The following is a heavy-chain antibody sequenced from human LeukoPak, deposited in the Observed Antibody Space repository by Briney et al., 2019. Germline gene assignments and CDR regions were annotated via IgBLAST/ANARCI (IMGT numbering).Heavy chain of an antibody. V-gene: IGHV4-39*07. CDR1: GGSISSSSYY. Sequence: SETLSLTCTVSGGSISSSSYYWGWIRQPPGKGLEWIGSIYYSGSTYYNPSLKSRVTISVDTSKNQFSLKLSSVTAADTAVYYCASLPPTESSVDYWGQGTLVTVSS. J-gene: IGHJ4*02. D-gene: IGHD1-14*01. CDR2: IYYSGST. CDR3: ASLPPTESSVDY.